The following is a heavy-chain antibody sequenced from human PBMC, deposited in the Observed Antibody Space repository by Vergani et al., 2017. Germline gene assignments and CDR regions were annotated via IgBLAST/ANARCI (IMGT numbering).Heavy chain of an antibody. CDR3: ARDSPNYYDSSGNKDY. Sequence: QVQLVQSGAEVKKPGASVKVSCKASGYTFTSYGISWVRQAPGQGLEWMGWISAYNGNTNYAQKLQGRVTMTTYTSSSTAYMELRSLRSDDTAVYYCARDSPNYYDSSGNKDYWGQGTLVTVSS. D-gene: IGHD3-22*01. J-gene: IGHJ4*02. CDR2: ISAYNGNT. V-gene: IGHV1-18*01. CDR1: GYTFTSYG.